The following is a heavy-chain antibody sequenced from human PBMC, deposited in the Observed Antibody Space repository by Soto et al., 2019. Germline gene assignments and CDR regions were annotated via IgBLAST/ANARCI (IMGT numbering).Heavy chain of an antibody. V-gene: IGHV4-61*01. CDR2: IYYNGNT. Sequence: PSETLSLTCTVSGGSVSSGSYYWSWIRQPPGKGLEWIGYIYYNGNTYYNPSLKSRVAISVDTTKNQFSLKLSSVTAADTAVYYCAREAKNPGSGSLIPYYFECWGQGTLVTVSS. CDR1: GGSVSSGSYY. J-gene: IGHJ4*02. D-gene: IGHD3-10*01. CDR3: AREAKNPGSGSLIPYYFEC.